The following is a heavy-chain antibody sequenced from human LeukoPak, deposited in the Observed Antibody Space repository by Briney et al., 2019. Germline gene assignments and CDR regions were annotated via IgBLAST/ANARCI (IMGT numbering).Heavy chain of an antibody. CDR3: AREAAALLHDAFDI. CDR1: GFIFSNYA. V-gene: IGHV3-23*01. CDR2: IGGSGGNT. D-gene: IGHD6-13*01. Sequence: GGSLRLSCAASGFIFSNYAMSWVRQAPGKGLEWVSAIGGSGGNTYYADSVKGRFTISRDNSKNTLDLQMNSLRAEDTAVYYCAREAAALLHDAFDIWGQGTMVTVSS. J-gene: IGHJ3*02.